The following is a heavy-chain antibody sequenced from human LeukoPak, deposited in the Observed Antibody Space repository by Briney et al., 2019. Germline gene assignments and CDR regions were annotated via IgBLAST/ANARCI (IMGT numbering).Heavy chain of an antibody. D-gene: IGHD3-10*01. V-gene: IGHV3-23*01. CDR3: AKEWSGNGYVDY. Sequence: GGSLRLSCAASGFTFSSYAMSWVRQAPGKGLQWVSAVSGGDNSTYYAGSVKGRFTISRDNSKNALYLQMNSLRVEDTAVYYCAKEWSGNGYVDYWGQGTLVTVSS. CDR1: GFTFSSYA. J-gene: IGHJ4*02. CDR2: VSGGDNST.